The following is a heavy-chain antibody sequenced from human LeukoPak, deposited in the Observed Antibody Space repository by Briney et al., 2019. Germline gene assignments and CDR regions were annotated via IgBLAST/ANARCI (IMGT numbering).Heavy chain of an antibody. CDR3: ARHDTGGYYDSSGYLDY. J-gene: IGHJ4*02. Sequence: GESLKISCNGSGYSFTSYWIGWVRQMPGKGLEWMGIIYPGDSDTRYSPSFQGQVTISADKSISTAYLQWSSLKASDTAMYYCARHDTGGYYDSSGYLDYWGQGTLVTVSS. V-gene: IGHV5-51*01. CDR2: IYPGDSDT. CDR1: GYSFTSYW. D-gene: IGHD3-22*01.